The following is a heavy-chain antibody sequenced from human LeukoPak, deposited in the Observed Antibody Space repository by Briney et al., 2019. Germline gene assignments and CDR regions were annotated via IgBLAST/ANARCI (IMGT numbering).Heavy chain of an antibody. D-gene: IGHD6-19*01. J-gene: IGHJ6*03. Sequence: PGGSLRLSCAASGFTFSSYAMHWVRQAPGKGLEWVAVISYDGSNEYYADSVKGRFTISRDNSKNTLYLQMNSLRAEDTAVYYCAKAPGIAVTQNYYYYYYMDVWGKGTTVTVSS. CDR3: AKAPGIAVTQNYYYYYYMDV. CDR1: GFTFSSYA. CDR2: ISYDGSNE. V-gene: IGHV3-30*04.